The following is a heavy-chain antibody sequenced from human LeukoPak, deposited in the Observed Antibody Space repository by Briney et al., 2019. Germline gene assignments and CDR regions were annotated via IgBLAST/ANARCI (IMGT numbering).Heavy chain of an antibody. Sequence: GASVKVSCKASGDTFTTDYIHWVRQGPGQGPEWMGVSNPSGGSTTNAQKFQGRVTMTRDTSTSTVYMELSSLRSEDTAVYYCAREVRFLEWPLFDPWGQGTLVTVSS. CDR1: GDTFTTDY. CDR2: SNPSGGST. V-gene: IGHV1-46*01. D-gene: IGHD3-3*01. J-gene: IGHJ5*02. CDR3: AREVRFLEWPLFDP.